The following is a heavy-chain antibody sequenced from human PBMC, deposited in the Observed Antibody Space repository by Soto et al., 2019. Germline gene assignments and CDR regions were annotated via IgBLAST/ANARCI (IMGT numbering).Heavy chain of an antibody. Sequence: EVQLAESGGGFVEPGGSLRLSCVVSGFSLSRAWMDWVRQVPGKGLVWVSRINKDATTTYADSVKGRFTISRDTAKNTLYLQVNSLRAEDTALYYCAREDFWSFAWGQGTLVTVSS. J-gene: IGHJ5*02. CDR2: INKDATT. V-gene: IGHV3-74*01. CDR1: GFSLSRAW. CDR3: AREDFWSFA. D-gene: IGHD3-3*01.